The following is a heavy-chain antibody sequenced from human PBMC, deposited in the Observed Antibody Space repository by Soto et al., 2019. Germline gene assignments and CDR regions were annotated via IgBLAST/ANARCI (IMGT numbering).Heavy chain of an antibody. Sequence: QLQLQESGPGLVKPSETLSPTCTVSGGSISSSSYYWGWIRQPPGKGLEWIGSIYYSVSTYYNPSLKTRATISLDTSKNKFSLKLSSVTAADTAVYYCARRGYYYASSGYPSVWYWGQGTLVTVSS. CDR3: ARRGYYYASSGYPSVWY. D-gene: IGHD3-22*01. V-gene: IGHV4-39*01. J-gene: IGHJ4*02. CDR1: GGSISSSSYY. CDR2: IYYSVST.